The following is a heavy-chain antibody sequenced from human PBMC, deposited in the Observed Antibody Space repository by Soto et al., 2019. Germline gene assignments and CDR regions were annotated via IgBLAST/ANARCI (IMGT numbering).Heavy chain of an antibody. Sequence: EVQLVESGGGLVQPGRSLRLSCAASGFTFDDYAMHWVRQAPGKGLEWVSGISWNSGSIGYADSVKGRFTISRDNAKNSLYLHMNSLRAEDTALYYCAKDLDCSSTSCSPVAYYYYGMDVWGQGTTVTVSS. J-gene: IGHJ6*02. D-gene: IGHD2-2*01. CDR1: GFTFDDYA. CDR3: AKDLDCSSTSCSPVAYYYYGMDV. V-gene: IGHV3-9*01. CDR2: ISWNSGSI.